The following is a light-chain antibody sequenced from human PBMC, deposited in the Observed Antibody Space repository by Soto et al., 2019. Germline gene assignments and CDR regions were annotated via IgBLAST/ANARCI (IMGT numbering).Light chain of an antibody. CDR3: QQYNNWWT. V-gene: IGKV3-15*01. CDR1: QSVSNN. J-gene: IGKJ1*01. Sequence: EVAMTQSPAPLSVSPGERATLSSRASQSVSNNLAWFQQKPGQAPRLLIYHASTRATGIPARFSGSGSGTEFTLIISSLQSEDFAVYYCQQYNNWWTFGQGARWIS. CDR2: HAS.